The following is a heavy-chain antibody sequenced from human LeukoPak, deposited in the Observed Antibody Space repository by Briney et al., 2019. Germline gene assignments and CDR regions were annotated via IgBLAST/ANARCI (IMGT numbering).Heavy chain of an antibody. CDR1: GGSINSSSYY. J-gene: IGHJ6*02. V-gene: IGHV4-39*07. Sequence: SETLSLTCTVSGGSINSSSYYWDWIRQPPGKGLEWIGEINDSGSSTYTPSLKNRVTISLDTSKNQFSLKVFSMTAADTAVYYCARARFEVYTVRSFYYGMDVWGQGTTVTVSS. CDR3: ARARFEVYTVRSFYYGMDV. CDR2: INDSGSS. D-gene: IGHD2-2*02.